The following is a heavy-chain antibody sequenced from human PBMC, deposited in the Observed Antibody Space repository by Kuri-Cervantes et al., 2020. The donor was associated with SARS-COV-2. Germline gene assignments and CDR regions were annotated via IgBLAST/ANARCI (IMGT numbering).Heavy chain of an antibody. CDR2: TYYRSRWYD. CDR3: ARGDAFDI. J-gene: IGHJ3*02. Sequence: SCAISGDSVSSNSAAWNWLRQSPSRGLEWLGRTYYRSRWYDDYAVSVKSRITINPDTSKNQFSLLLNSVTPEDTAVYYCARGDAFDIWGLGTMVTVSS. CDR1: GDSVSSNSAA. V-gene: IGHV6-1*01.